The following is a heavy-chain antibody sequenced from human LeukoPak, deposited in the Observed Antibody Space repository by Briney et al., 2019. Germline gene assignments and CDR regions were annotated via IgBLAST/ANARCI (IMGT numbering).Heavy chain of an antibody. CDR3: ARHKEVGDYYYFDY. J-gene: IGHJ4*02. V-gene: IGHV1-46*01. CDR2: INPSGGST. Sequence: GASVKVSCKASGGTFSSYAISWVRQAPGQGLEWMGIINPSGGSTSYTQKFQGRVTMTRDTSTTTVYMELSSLRSQDTAVYYCARHKEVGDYYYFDYWGQGTLVTVSS. D-gene: IGHD2/OR15-2a*01. CDR1: GGTFSSYA.